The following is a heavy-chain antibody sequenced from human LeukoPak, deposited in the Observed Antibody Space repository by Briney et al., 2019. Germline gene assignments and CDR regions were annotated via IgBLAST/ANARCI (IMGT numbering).Heavy chain of an antibody. Sequence: GGSLRLSCAASGFTLSSYSLTWVRQAPGKGLEWVSSISSSSSYIYYADSVKGRFTISRDNSKNSLFLQMNSLRAGDTAVYYCARTYSSSWFVDFDYWGQGTLVTVSS. J-gene: IGHJ4*02. D-gene: IGHD6-13*01. CDR3: ARTYSSSWFVDFDY. V-gene: IGHV3-21*01. CDR1: GFTLSSYS. CDR2: ISSSSSYI.